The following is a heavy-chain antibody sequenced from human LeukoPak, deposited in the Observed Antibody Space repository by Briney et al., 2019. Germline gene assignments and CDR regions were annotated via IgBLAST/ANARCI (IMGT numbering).Heavy chain of an antibody. CDR2: IKQDGSEK. J-gene: IGHJ3*02. D-gene: IGHD1-1*01. CDR3: AREERGEDDAFDI. V-gene: IGHV3-7*01. CDR1: GFTFSSYW. Sequence: GGSLRLSCAASGFTFSSYWMSWVRQAPGKGLEWVANIKQDGSEKYYVDSVKGRFTISRDNAKNSLYLQMNSLRAEDTAVYYCAREERGEDDAFDIWGQGTMVTVSS.